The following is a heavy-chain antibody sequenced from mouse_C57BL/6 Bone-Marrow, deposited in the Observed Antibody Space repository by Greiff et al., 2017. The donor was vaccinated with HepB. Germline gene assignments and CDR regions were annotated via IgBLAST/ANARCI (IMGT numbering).Heavy chain of an antibody. Sequence: EVQLVESGGDLVKPGGSLKLSCAASGFTFSSYGMSWVRQTPDKRLEWVATISSGGSYTYYPDSVKGRFTISRDNAKNTLYLQMSSLKSEDTAMYYCARRDYGSSYGYWGQGTTLTVTS. CDR2: ISSGGSYT. CDR1: GFTFSSYG. J-gene: IGHJ2*01. V-gene: IGHV5-6*01. D-gene: IGHD1-1*01. CDR3: ARRDYGSSYGY.